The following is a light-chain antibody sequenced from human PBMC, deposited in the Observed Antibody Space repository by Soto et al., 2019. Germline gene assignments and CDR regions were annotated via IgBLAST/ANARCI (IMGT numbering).Light chain of an antibody. CDR3: QSYDSKNVV. J-gene: IGLJ2*01. V-gene: IGLV6-57*02. Sequence: NFMLTQPHSVSESPGKTVTISCTGSSGSIASHYVQWYQQRPGSAPTTVIYEDNQRPSGVPDRFSGSIDSSSNSASLTISGLKTEDEADYYCQSYDSKNVVFGGGTKLTVL. CDR2: EDN. CDR1: SGSIASHY.